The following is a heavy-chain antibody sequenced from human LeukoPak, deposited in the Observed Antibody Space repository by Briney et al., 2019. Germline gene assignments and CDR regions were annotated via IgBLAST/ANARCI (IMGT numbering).Heavy chain of an antibody. CDR2: MSDIGPNT. CDR3: ARRLSLRFDAFAV. D-gene: IGHD3-3*01. V-gene: IGHV3-23*01. CDR1: GFTVTDYA. J-gene: IGHJ3*01. Sequence: GGSLRLSCEASGFTVTDYAMTWIRQSPGKGLEWVSSMSDIGPNTYYADSVKGRFTISRDTSKNTLFLQMNSLRAEDTALYFCARRLSLRFDAFAVWGPGTVVTVSS.